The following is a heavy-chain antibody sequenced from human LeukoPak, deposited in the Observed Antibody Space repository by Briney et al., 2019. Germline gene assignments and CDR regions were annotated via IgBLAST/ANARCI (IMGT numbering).Heavy chain of an antibody. CDR1: GGSISSSSYY. V-gene: IGHV4-39*07. J-gene: IGHJ4*02. D-gene: IGHD3-9*01. CDR2: IYHSGST. CDR3: ARLISGTSYYDILTANYYFDY. Sequence: SETLSLTCTVSGGSISSSSYYWGWIRQPPGKGLEWIGSIYHSGSTYYNPSLKSRVTISVDTSKNQFSLKLSSVTAADTAVYYCARLISGTSYYDILTANYYFDYWGQGTLVTVSS.